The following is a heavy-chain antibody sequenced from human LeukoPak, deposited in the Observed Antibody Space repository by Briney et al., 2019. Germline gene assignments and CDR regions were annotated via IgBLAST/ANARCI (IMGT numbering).Heavy chain of an antibody. J-gene: IGHJ4*02. CDR1: GFTFSSYG. CDR2: IRYDGSNK. V-gene: IGHV3-30*02. Sequence: GGSLRLSCAASGFTFSSYGMHWVRQAPGKGLEWVAFIRYDGSNKYYADSVKGRFTISRDNSKSTLYLQMNSLRAEDTAVYYCAKELYDFWSGSVGCYFDYWGQGTLVTVSS. CDR3: AKELYDFWSGSVGCYFDY. D-gene: IGHD3-3*01.